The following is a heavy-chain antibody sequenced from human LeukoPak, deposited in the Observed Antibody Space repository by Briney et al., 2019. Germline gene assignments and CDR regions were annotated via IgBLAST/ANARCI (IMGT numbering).Heavy chain of an antibody. CDR3: ARSGPPDY. J-gene: IGHJ4*02. CDR1: GIGFSSYA. D-gene: IGHD5-12*01. Sequence: GGSLRLSCEVSGIGFSSYAMSWVRQAPGKGPEWVSVIRESGGSTAYADSVTGRFTISRDNSKKTLYLQMNSLRAADTAVYYCARSGPPDYWGQGTLVTVSS. CDR2: IRESGGST. V-gene: IGHV3-23*01.